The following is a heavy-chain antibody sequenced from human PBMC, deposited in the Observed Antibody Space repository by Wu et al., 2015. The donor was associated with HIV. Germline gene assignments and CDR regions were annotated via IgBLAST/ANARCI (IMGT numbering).Heavy chain of an antibody. V-gene: IGHV4-30-4*01. CDR2: IYNSGST. J-gene: IGHJ5*02. CDR1: GGSINSGDFY. Sequence: QVQLQESGPGLVKSSQTLSLTCTVSGGSINSGDFYWSWLRQPPGKGLEWIGYIYNSGSTYYNPSLKSRVIISVEKSKSQFSLKLSSVTAADTAVYYCARGIGGVVVTATSEGWFDPWGQGTRVTVSS. CDR3: ARGIGGVVVTATSEGWFDP. D-gene: IGHD2-21*02.